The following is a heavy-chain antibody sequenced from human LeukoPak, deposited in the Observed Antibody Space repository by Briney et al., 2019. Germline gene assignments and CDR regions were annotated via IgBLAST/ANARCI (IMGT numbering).Heavy chain of an antibody. D-gene: IGHD3-3*01. Sequence: PSETLSLTCTVSEGSISSNSYYWGWIRQPPGKGLEWIGSIYYSGSTYYSPSLKSRVAISVDTSKNQFSLKLSSVTAADTAVYYCAREGGGYDFWSGYYTLDYWGQGTLVTVSS. CDR2: IYYSGST. CDR3: AREGGGYDFWSGYYTLDY. J-gene: IGHJ4*02. CDR1: EGSISSNSYY. V-gene: IGHV4-39*02.